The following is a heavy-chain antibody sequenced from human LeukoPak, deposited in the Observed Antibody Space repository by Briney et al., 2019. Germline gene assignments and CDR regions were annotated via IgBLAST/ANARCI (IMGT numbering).Heavy chain of an antibody. CDR1: GGTFSSYA. D-gene: IGHD3-22*01. V-gene: IGHV1-69*13. Sequence: SVKVSCTASGGTFSSYAISWVRQAPGQGLEWMGGIIPIFGTANYAQKFLGRVTITADESTSTAYMELSSLRSEDTAVYYCARGSSGTKGYYFDYWGQGTLVTVSS. CDR2: IIPIFGTA. CDR3: ARGSSGTKGYYFDY. J-gene: IGHJ4*02.